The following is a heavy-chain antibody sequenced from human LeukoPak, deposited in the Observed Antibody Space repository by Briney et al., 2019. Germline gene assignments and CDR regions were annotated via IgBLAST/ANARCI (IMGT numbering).Heavy chain of an antibody. J-gene: IGHJ4*02. V-gene: IGHV3-48*03. Sequence: QPGGSLRLSCAASGFLFSSHEMNWVRQAPGKGLEWVSYISSSGTAIYYTHSVKGRFTISRDNAKNSLYLQMNCLRTEDTAVYYCARAALYCSSTSCIFDYWGQGTLVTVSS. D-gene: IGHD2-2*01. CDR3: ARAALYCSSTSCIFDY. CDR2: ISSSGTAI. CDR1: GFLFSSHE.